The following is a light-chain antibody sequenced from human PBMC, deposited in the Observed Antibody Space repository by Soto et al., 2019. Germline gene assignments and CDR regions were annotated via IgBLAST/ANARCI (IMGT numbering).Light chain of an antibody. CDR3: QQYGSSPPLT. CDR1: QTVSSNS. V-gene: IGKV3-20*01. J-gene: IGKJ4*01. CDR2: GAS. Sequence: EIVLTQSPGTLSLSPGERATLSCRASQTVSSNSIAWYQQKPGQAPRLLIHGASSRATGIPDRFSGSGSGTDFILTINRLEPEDFAMYYCQQYGSSPPLTFAGGTQVEIK.